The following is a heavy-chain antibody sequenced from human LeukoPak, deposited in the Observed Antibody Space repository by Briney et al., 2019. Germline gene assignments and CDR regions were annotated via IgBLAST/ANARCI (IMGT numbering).Heavy chain of an antibody. J-gene: IGHJ4*02. Sequence: GGTLRLSCAASGFTFSSYGMSWVRQAPGKGLEWVSAISGSGGGTYYADSVRGRFTISRDNSKNTLYLQMNSLRAEDTAVYYCARVMGRYCSSTSCYVDYWGQGTLVTVSS. CDR1: GFTFSSYG. D-gene: IGHD2-2*01. V-gene: IGHV3-23*01. CDR3: ARVMGRYCSSTSCYVDY. CDR2: ISGSGGGT.